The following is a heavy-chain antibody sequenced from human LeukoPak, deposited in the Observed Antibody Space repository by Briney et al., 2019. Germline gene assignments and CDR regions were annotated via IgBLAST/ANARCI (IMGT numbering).Heavy chain of an antibody. J-gene: IGHJ6*03. CDR1: GYTFTGYY. CDR3: AVLGYCSSTSCYSGESYYYYMDV. Sequence: ASVKVSXKASGYTFTGYYMHWVRQAPGQGLEWMGRINPNSGGTNYAQKFQGRVTMTRDTSISTAYMELSRLRSDDTAVYYCAVLGYCSSTSCYSGESYYYYMDVWGKGTTVTVSS. V-gene: IGHV1-2*06. CDR2: INPNSGGT. D-gene: IGHD2-2*01.